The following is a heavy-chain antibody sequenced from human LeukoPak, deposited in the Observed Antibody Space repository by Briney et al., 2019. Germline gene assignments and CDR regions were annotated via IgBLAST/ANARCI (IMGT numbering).Heavy chain of an antibody. V-gene: IGHV3-30-3*01. J-gene: IGHJ6*02. CDR2: ISYDGSNK. CDR1: GFTFSTYA. Sequence: GGSLRLSCAASGFTFSTYAMHWVRQAPGKGLEWVSVISYDGSNKYYADSVKGRFTISRDNSKNTLYLQMRSLRPEDTAVYYCARDTNSVTTDYFHGVDVWGQGTTVTVSS. D-gene: IGHD4-17*01. CDR3: ARDTNSVTTDYFHGVDV.